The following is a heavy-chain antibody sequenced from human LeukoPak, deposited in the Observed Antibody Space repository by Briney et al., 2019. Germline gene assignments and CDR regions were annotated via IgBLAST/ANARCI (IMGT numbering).Heavy chain of an antibody. CDR3: ARHRPYSSGWRHFDY. CDR2: IYPGDSDT. D-gene: IGHD6-19*01. V-gene: IGHV5-51*01. Sequence: GASLEISCKGSGYSFSSYWIGWVRQMPGKGLEWMGIIYPGDSDTRYSPSFQGQVTISADKSISTAYLQWSSLTASDTAIYYCARHRPYSSGWRHFDYWGQGTLVTVSS. CDR1: GYSFSSYW. J-gene: IGHJ4*02.